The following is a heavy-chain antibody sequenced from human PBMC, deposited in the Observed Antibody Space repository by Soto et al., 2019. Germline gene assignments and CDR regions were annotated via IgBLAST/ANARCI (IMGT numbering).Heavy chain of an antibody. CDR3: ARDGLLTFGEVLKIHYMDV. CDR1: GFPFNSYQ. V-gene: IGHV3-21*01. J-gene: IGHJ6*03. D-gene: IGHD3-10*01. CDR2: ISSTGRYI. Sequence: VETGGGLVKPGASLRLSCSTSGFPFNSYQMNWVRQAPGKGLQWVSSISSTGRYIYYADSVKGRFTISRDNANHSVFLLMDSLRADDTAVYYCARDGLLTFGEVLKIHYMDVWCKGTTVVVSS.